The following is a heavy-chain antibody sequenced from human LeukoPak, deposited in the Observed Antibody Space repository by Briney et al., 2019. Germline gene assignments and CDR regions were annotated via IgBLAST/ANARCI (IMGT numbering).Heavy chain of an antibody. Sequence: PGRSLRLSCAASGFTFSSYAMHWVRQAPGKGLEWVAVISYDGSNKYYADSVKGQFTIPRDNSKNTLYLQMNSLRAEDTAVYYCARGGQLERRSPFDYWGQGTLVTVSS. CDR1: GFTFSSYA. CDR2: ISYDGSNK. CDR3: ARGGQLERRSPFDY. J-gene: IGHJ4*02. V-gene: IGHV3-30-3*01. D-gene: IGHD1-1*01.